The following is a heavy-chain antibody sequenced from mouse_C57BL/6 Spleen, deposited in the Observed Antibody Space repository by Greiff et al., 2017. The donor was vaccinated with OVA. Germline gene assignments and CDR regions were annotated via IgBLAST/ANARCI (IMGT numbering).Heavy chain of an antibody. CDR3: AREGNFTSYFDV. D-gene: IGHD2-1*01. CDR1: GYAFSSYW. Sequence: QVHVKQSGAELVKPGASVKISCKASGYAFSSYWMNWVKQRPGKGLEWIGQIYPGDGDTNYNGKFKGKATLTADKSSSTAYMQLSSLTSEDSAVYFCAREGNFTSYFDVWGTGTTVTVSS. J-gene: IGHJ1*03. CDR2: IYPGDGDT. V-gene: IGHV1-80*01.